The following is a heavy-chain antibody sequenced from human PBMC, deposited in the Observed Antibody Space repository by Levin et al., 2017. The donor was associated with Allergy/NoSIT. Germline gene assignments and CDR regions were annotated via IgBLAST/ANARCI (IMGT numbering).Heavy chain of an antibody. CDR3: ARGLRTSGSGIFYFDS. CDR1: GDSISSDY. J-gene: IGHJ5*01. V-gene: IGHV4-59*08. D-gene: IGHD3-10*01. CDR2: IYYTGHT. Sequence: ESLKISCTVPGDSISSDYWTWFRQPPGQTLEWIAYIYYTGHTNYNPSLKSRASISLQKSNNQFSLTLSSVTVADTAVYYCARGLRTSGSGIFYFDSWGQGTVVTVSS.